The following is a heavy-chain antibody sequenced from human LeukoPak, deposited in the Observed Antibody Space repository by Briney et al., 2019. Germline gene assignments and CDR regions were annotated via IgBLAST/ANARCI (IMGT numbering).Heavy chain of an antibody. V-gene: IGHV4-34*01. CDR1: GGSFSGYY. CDR3: ARGDRRPGY. CDR2: INHSGGT. J-gene: IGHJ4*02. Sequence: SETLSLTCDVYGGSFSGYYWSWIRQPPGKGLEWIGEINHSGGTNYNPSLKSRVTISIDTSKIQFSLKLSFVTAADTAVYYCARGDRRPGYWGQGTLVTVSS.